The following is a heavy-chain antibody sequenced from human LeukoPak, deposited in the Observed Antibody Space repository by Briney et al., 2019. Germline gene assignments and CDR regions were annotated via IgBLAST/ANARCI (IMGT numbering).Heavy chain of an antibody. CDR1: GVNVSSHA. D-gene: IGHD6-6*01. J-gene: IGHJ6*02. CDR2: ISYDGRNK. V-gene: IGHV3-30*04. CDR3: ARGRPRHYFYYYYGMDV. Sequence: SGGSLRLSCAASGVNVSSHAMHWVRQAPGKGLELVAVISYDGRNKYYADSVKGRFTISRDNSKNTLYLQMNSLRVEDTAVYYCARGRPRHYFYYYYGMDVWGQGTTVTVSS.